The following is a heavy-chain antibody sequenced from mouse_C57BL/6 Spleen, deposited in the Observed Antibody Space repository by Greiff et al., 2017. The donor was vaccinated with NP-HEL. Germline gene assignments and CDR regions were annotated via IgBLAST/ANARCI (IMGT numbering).Heavy chain of an antibody. CDR3: AREAYGSRAWFAY. V-gene: IGHV1-52*01. CDR1: GYTFTSYW. Sequence: VQLQQPGAELVRPGSSVKLSCKASGYTFTSYWMHWVKQRPIQGLEWIGNIDPSDSETHYNQKFKDKATLTVDKSSSTAYMQLSSLTSEDSAVYYCAREAYGSRAWFAYWGQGTLVTVSA. J-gene: IGHJ3*01. CDR2: IDPSDSET. D-gene: IGHD1-1*01.